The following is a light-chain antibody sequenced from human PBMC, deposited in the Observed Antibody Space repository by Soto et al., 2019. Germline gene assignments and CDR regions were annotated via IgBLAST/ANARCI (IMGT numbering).Light chain of an antibody. Sequence: EIVMTQSPATLSVSPGERATLSCRASQSFSSNLAWYQQKPGQAPRLLIYGASTRATGIPARFSGSGSGTEFTLTISSLQSEDFAVYYCQQSATFGQGTKVEIK. CDR3: QQSAT. V-gene: IGKV3-15*01. J-gene: IGKJ1*01. CDR1: QSFSSN. CDR2: GAS.